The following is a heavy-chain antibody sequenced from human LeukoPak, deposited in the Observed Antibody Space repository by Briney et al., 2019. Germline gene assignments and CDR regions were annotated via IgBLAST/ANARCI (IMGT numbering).Heavy chain of an antibody. V-gene: IGHV1-58*01. J-gene: IGHJ4*02. Sequence: GASVKVSCKASGFTFTNSAVQGVRQARGQRLEWIGWIVVGSGNTNYAQKFQERVTITRDMSTSTAYMELSSLRSEDTAVYYCAGAFGPYYFDYGGQGTLVTVSS. CDR2: IVVGSGNT. CDR1: GFTFTNSA. D-gene: IGHD3-16*01. CDR3: AGAFGPYYFDY.